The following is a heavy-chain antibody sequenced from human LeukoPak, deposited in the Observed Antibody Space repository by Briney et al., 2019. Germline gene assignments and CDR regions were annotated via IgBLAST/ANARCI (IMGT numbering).Heavy chain of an antibody. V-gene: IGHV4-39*07. D-gene: IGHD6-13*01. CDR2: IYYSGST. CDR1: GGSISSSSYY. J-gene: IGHJ4*02. CDR3: ARYSSSWSVFFDY. Sequence: SETLSLTCTVSGGSISSSSYYWGWIRQPPGKGLEWIGSIYYSGSTYYNPSLKSRVTISVDTSKNQFSLKLSSVTAADTAVYYCARYSSSWSVFFDYWGQGTLVTVSS.